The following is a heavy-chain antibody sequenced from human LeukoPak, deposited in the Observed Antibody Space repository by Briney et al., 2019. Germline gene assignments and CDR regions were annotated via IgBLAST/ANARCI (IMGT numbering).Heavy chain of an antibody. V-gene: IGHV4-31*03. J-gene: IGHJ4*02. CDR3: AIYFRGGGGRGT. D-gene: IGHD2-21*01. CDR2: DGA. Sequence: PSETLSLTCTVSGGSISSGAYHWSWLRQLPGKGLEWIGHDGAYYNPSLKSRSTISVDTSKNQFSLKLSSVTAADTAIYYCAIYFRGGGGRGTWGRGTLVTVSS. CDR1: GGSISSGAYH.